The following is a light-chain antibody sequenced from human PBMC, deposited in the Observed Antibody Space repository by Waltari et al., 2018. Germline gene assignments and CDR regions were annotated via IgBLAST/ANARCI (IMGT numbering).Light chain of an antibody. CDR1: SSDVGAYDH. Sequence: QSALTQPASMSGSPGQSITIPCTGSSSDVGAYDHVSWYQQHPGKAPKLLIYGVGNRPSGVSNRFSGSKSGNTASLTISGLQAEDEADYYCSSYTRTTTLWVFGGGTELTVL. J-gene: IGLJ3*02. CDR2: GVG. V-gene: IGLV2-14*01. CDR3: SSYTRTTTLWV.